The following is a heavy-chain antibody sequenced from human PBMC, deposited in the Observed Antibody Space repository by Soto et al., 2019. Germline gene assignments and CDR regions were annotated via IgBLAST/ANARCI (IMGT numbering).Heavy chain of an antibody. CDR3: ARQEAGSIYYYYYYGMDV. V-gene: IGHV4-39*01. CDR1: GAYISSLSYY. Sequence: EPLSVICTNSGAYISSLSYYRCWIRQPPGKGLEWIGSIYYSGSTYYNQSLKSRVTISVDTSKNQFSLKLSSVTAADTAVYYCARQEAGSIYYYYYYGMDVWGQGTTVTVSS. D-gene: IGHD3-3*02. CDR2: IYYSGST. J-gene: IGHJ6*02.